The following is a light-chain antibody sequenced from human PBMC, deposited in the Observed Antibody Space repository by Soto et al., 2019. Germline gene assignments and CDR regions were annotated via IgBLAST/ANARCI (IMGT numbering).Light chain of an antibody. J-gene: IGLJ2*01. Sequence: QSALTQPASVSGSPGQSITISCTGTSSDFGNYNLVSWYQQHPGKVPKLILFEVNKRPSGVSGRFSGSKSGNTASLTISGLQAEDEADYYCAAWDDSLYGVVFGGGTKLTVL. CDR2: EVN. CDR1: SSDFGNYNL. CDR3: AAWDDSLYGVV. V-gene: IGLV2-23*02.